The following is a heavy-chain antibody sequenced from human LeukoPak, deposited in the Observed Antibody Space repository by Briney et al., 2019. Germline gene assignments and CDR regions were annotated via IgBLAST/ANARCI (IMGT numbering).Heavy chain of an antibody. CDR3: ARGQVAVAGTGGYFQH. CDR2: IFYSGST. V-gene: IGHV4-39*07. CDR1: GGSISSSSYY. D-gene: IGHD6-19*01. J-gene: IGHJ1*01. Sequence: SETLSLTCTVSGGSISSSSYYWGWIRQPPGKGLEWIGSIFYSGSTYYNPSLKSRVTISVDTSKNQFSLKLSSATAADTAVYYCARGQVAVAGTGGYFQHWGQGTLVTVSS.